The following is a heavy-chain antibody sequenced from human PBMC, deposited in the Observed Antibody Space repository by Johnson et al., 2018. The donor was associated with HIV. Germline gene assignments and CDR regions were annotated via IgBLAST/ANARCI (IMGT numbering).Heavy chain of an antibody. CDR3: AKDLPYDYDSSWERAFDI. Sequence: VQLVESGGGLVQPGGSLRLSCAASGFTFSSYDMHWVRQATGKGLEWVSAIGTAGDTYYPGSVKGRLTISRENAKNSLYLQMNSLRAEDTAVYYCAKDLPYDYDSSWERAFDIWGQGTMVIVSS. CDR2: IGTAGDT. D-gene: IGHD3-22*01. V-gene: IGHV3-13*01. CDR1: GFTFSSYD. J-gene: IGHJ3*02.